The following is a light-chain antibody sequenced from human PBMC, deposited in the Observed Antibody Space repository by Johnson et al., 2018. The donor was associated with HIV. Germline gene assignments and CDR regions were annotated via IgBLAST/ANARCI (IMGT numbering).Light chain of an antibody. J-gene: IGLJ1*01. Sequence: QSVLTQPPSVSAAPGQTVTISCSGSSSNIGRHYVSWYQQLPGTAPKLLIYDNYSRPSGIPDRFSASKSGTSATLGITGLQTGEEAEYFCGTWDSSLSAHSVFGTGTKVTVL. CDR2: DNY. V-gene: IGLV1-51*01. CDR3: GTWDSSLSAHSV. CDR1: SSNIGRHY.